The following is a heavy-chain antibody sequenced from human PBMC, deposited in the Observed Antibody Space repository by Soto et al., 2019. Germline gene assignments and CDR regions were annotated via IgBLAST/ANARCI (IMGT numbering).Heavy chain of an antibody. Sequence: ASVKVSCKASGYTFTSYGISWVRQAPGQGLEWMGWISAYNGNTNYAQKLQGRVTMTTDTSTSTAYMELRSLRSDDTAVYYCARERYYDFWSGYSSNYYYYYMDVWGKGTTFTVS. J-gene: IGHJ6*03. CDR1: GYTFTSYG. D-gene: IGHD3-3*01. CDR3: ARERYYDFWSGYSSNYYYYYMDV. V-gene: IGHV1-18*01. CDR2: ISAYNGNT.